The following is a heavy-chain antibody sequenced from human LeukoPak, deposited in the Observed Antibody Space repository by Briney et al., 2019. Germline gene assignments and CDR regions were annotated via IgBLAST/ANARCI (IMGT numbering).Heavy chain of an antibody. J-gene: IGHJ4*02. CDR1: GYTFTSYG. D-gene: IGHD5-18*01. Sequence: GASVKVSCKASGYTFTSYGFTWVRQAPGQGLEWMGWISVYNGNTNYPQKLQGRVTMTTDTSTSTAYMELRSLRSDDTAMYYCARDLGYSYGYYFDYWGQGTLVTVSS. CDR3: ARDLGYSYGYYFDY. CDR2: ISVYNGNT. V-gene: IGHV1-18*01.